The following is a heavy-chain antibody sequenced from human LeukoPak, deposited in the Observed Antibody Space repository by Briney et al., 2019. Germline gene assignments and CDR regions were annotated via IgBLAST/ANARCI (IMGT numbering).Heavy chain of an antibody. CDR2: IRHDGGNK. CDR3: AKVGKAAAGNLDY. V-gene: IGHV3-30*02. J-gene: IGHJ4*02. CDR1: GFTVTSYG. Sequence: GGSLRLSCAASGFTVTSYGMHWVRQAPGKGLEWVAFIRHDGGNKYYADSVKGRFTISRDNSKNTLYLQMNSLRAEDTAVYYCAKVGKAAAGNLDYWGQGTLVTVSS. D-gene: IGHD6-13*01.